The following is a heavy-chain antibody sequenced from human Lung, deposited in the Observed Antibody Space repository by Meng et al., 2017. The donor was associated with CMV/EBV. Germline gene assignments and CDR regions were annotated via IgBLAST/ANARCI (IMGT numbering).Heavy chain of an antibody. CDR3: ARDPYATGWAG. Sequence: SAPGLVMSSGPLSRTCAVSGGSISISTWWSWVRQPPGRGLEWIGKIYHSGGTNYNPSLRGRVTISLDKSKNQFSLTLRSVTAADTAVYYCARDPYATGWAGWGQGTLVTVSS. J-gene: IGHJ4*02. V-gene: IGHV4-4*02. CDR2: IYHSGGT. CDR1: GGSISISTW. D-gene: IGHD6-19*01.